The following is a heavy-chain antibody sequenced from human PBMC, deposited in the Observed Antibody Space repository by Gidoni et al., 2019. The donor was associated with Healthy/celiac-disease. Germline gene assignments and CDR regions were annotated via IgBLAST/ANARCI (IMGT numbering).Heavy chain of an antibody. J-gene: IGHJ4*02. CDR3: ARELGPSSGYYYDY. CDR1: GFTFSDYY. V-gene: IGHV3-11*06. D-gene: IGHD3-22*01. CDR2: ISSRSSYT. Sequence: QVQLVESGGGLAKPGGSLRLSCAALGFTFSDYYMIWIRQAPGKGLEWVSSISSRSSYTNYADSVKGRFTISRDNAKNSLYLQMNSLRAEDTAVYYCARELGPSSGYYYDYWGQGTLVTVSS.